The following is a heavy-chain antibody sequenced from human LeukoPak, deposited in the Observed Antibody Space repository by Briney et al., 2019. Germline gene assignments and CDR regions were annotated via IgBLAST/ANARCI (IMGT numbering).Heavy chain of an antibody. CDR3: AKGTTVRGVSIDSPPDY. V-gene: IGHV3-9*01. CDR2: ISWNSGSL. Sequence: GRSLRLSCAASGFTFDDYAMHWVRQAPGKGLEWVSGISWNSGSLGYADSVKGRFTISRDNAKNSLYLQMKSLRSEDTALYYCAKGTTVRGVSIDSPPDYWGQGILVAVSS. D-gene: IGHD3-10*01. J-gene: IGHJ4*02. CDR1: GFTFDDYA.